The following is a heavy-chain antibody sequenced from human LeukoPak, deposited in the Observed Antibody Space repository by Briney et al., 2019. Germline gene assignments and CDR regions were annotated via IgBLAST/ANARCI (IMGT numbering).Heavy chain of an antibody. J-gene: IGHJ4*02. CDR1: GFTFSSYS. V-gene: IGHV3-48*01. CDR2: ISSSSSTI. Sequence: GGSLGLSCAASGFTFSSYSMNWVRQAPGKGLEWVSYISSSSSTIYYADSVKGRFTISRDNAKNSLYLQMNSLRAEDTAVYYCAKDSTTFLEGNDYWGQGTLVTVSS. CDR3: AKDSTTFLEGNDY. D-gene: IGHD4-11*01.